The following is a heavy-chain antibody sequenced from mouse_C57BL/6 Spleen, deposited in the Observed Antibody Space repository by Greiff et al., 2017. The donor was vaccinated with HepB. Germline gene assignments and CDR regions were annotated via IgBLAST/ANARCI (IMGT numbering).Heavy chain of an antibody. V-gene: IGHV1-4*01. CDR3: ARYHYGYDAGGYYAMDY. CDR2: INPSSGYT. CDR1: GYTFTSYT. J-gene: IGHJ4*01. Sequence: VNVVESGAELARPGASVKMSCKASGYTFTSYTMHWVKQRPGQGLEWIGYINPSSGYTKYNQKFKDKATLTADKSSSTAYMQLSSLTSEDSAVYYCARYHYGYDAGGYYAMDYWGQGTSVTVSS. D-gene: IGHD2-2*01.